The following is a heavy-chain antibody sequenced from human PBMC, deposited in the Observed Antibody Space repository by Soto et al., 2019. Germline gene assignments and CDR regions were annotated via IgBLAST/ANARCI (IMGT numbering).Heavy chain of an antibody. D-gene: IGHD4-17*01. Sequence: ASVKVSCKASGYTFTDFYMHWVRQAPGQGLEWMGRINASGGNTSYAQKLQGRVTMTTDTSTSTAYMELRSLRSDDTAVYYCARGTTVETGSYWGQGTLVTVSS. CDR1: GYTFTDFY. J-gene: IGHJ4*02. CDR3: ARGTTVETGSY. V-gene: IGHV1-46*01. CDR2: INASGGNT.